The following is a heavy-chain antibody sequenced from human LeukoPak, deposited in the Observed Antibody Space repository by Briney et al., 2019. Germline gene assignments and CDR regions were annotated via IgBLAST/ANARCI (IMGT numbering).Heavy chain of an antibody. CDR3: ARDRAAMADDAFDI. CDR1: GFTFSSYS. J-gene: IGHJ3*02. V-gene: IGHV3-21*01. D-gene: IGHD2-2*01. Sequence: GGSLRLSCAASGFTFSSYSVNWVRQAPGKGLEWGSSISSSSSYIYYADSVKGRFTISRDNAKNSLYLQMNSLRAEDTAVYYCARDRAAMADDAFDIWGQGTMVTVSS. CDR2: ISSSSSYI.